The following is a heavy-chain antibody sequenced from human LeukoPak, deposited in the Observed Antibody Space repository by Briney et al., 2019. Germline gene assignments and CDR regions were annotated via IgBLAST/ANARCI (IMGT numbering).Heavy chain of an antibody. V-gene: IGHV3-11*04. Sequence: PGGSLRLSCTAPGFISSDYYMTWMRQAPGKGLEWISYISSGGSTKKYADSVKGRFTISRDNAKKSLYLQMNSLRVEDTAVYYCTSGTDFWGRGTLVAVSS. D-gene: IGHD1-1*01. J-gene: IGHJ4*02. CDR1: GFISSDYY. CDR3: TSGTDF. CDR2: ISSGGSTK.